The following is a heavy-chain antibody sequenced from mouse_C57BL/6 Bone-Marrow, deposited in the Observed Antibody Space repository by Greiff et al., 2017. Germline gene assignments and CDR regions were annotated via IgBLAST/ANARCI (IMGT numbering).Heavy chain of an antibody. CDR3: RGIYYDYDGYFDV. CDR1: GYTFTDYY. J-gene: IGHJ1*03. Sequence: EVQLQQSGPVLVKPGASVKMSCKASGYTFTDYYMNWVKQSHGKSLEWIGVINPYNGGTSYNQQFKGKATLTVDKSSSTAYMELNSLTSEDSAVYYCRGIYYDYDGYFDVWGTGTTVTVSS. V-gene: IGHV1-19*01. D-gene: IGHD2-4*01. CDR2: INPYNGGT.